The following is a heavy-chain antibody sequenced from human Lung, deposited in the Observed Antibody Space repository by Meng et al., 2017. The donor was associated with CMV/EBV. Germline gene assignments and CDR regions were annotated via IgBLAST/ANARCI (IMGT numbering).Heavy chain of an antibody. CDR3: ARDLGVVPAAIYGH. CDR1: GFTFSSYS. CDR2: ISSSSSYI. V-gene: IGHV3-21*01. Sequence: ESXKISXAASGFTFSSYSMNWVRQAPGKGLEWVSSISSSSSYIYYADSVKGRFTISRDNAKNSLYLQMNSPRAEDTAVYYCARDLGVVPAAIYGHWGQRXLVTVSS. J-gene: IGHJ4*02. D-gene: IGHD2-2*02.